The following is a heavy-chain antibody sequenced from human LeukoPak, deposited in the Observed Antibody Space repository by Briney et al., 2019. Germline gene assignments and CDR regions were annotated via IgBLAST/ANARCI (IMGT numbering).Heavy chain of an antibody. J-gene: IGHJ6*04. D-gene: IGHD3-22*01. CDR1: GYSFTSYW. Sequence: GESLKISCKGSGYSFTSYWLGWVRQMPGKGLEWMGIIYPGDSDTIYSPSFQGQVTISADKSISTAYLQWSSLKASDTAMYYCARAYRYDSSGSGYMDVWGKGTTVTVSS. CDR3: ARAYRYDSSGSGYMDV. V-gene: IGHV5-51*01. CDR2: IYPGDSDT.